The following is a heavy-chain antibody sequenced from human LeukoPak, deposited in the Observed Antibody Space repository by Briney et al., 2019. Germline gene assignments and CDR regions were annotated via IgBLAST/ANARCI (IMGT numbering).Heavy chain of an antibody. CDR3: ARDLGGYDP. V-gene: IGHV1-2*02. J-gene: IGHJ5*02. D-gene: IGHD5-12*01. CDR1: GYTFTGYY. Sequence: VASVKVSCKASGYTFTGYYMHWVRQAPGQGLEWMGWINPSSGGTNYAQKFQGRVTMTTDTSTSTAYMELRSLRSDDTAVYYCARDLGGYDPWGQGTLVTVSS. CDR2: INPSSGGT.